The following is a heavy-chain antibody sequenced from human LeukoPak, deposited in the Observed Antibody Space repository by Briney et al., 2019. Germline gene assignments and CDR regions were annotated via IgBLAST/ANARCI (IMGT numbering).Heavy chain of an antibody. CDR3: ARGRLTGDPHFDY. V-gene: IGHV4-59*01. J-gene: IGHJ4*02. CDR1: GGSIDTYY. D-gene: IGHD7-27*01. CDR2: IYYSGFT. Sequence: SETLSPTCTVSGGSIDTYYWSWIRQPPGKGLEWIAYIYYSGFTNYNPSLKSRVTISVDTSKNQFSLKLSSVTAADTAIYYCARGRLTGDPHFDYWGQGTLVTVSS.